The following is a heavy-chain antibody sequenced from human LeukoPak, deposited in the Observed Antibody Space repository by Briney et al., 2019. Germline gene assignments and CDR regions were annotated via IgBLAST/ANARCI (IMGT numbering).Heavy chain of an antibody. CDR3: ARRYCSRTSCYAFDI. J-gene: IGHJ3*02. CDR2: IRYDGSNK. Sequence: PGGSLRLSCAASGFTFSSYGMHWVRQAPGKGLEWVAFIRYDGSNKYYADSVKGRFTISRDNSKNTLYLQMNSLRAEDTAVYYCARRYCSRTSCYAFDIWGQGTMVTVSS. CDR1: GFTFSSYG. V-gene: IGHV3-30*02. D-gene: IGHD2-2*01.